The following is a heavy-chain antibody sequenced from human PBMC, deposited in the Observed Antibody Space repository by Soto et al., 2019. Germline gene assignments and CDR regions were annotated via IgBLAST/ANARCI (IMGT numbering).Heavy chain of an antibody. CDR1: GFTFSDHY. D-gene: IGHD4-4*01. CDR3: VRVTTGTVTTAFDH. CDR2: ARNKPKSNTT. V-gene: IGHV3-72*01. Sequence: EVQLVESGGGLVQPGGSLRLSCAASGFTFSDHYIDWVRQAPGKGLEWVGRARNKPKSNTTEYAASVKGRFTISRDDSENSVYLQMNSLKTEDTAVYYCVRVTTGTVTTAFDHWGQGTLVTVSS. J-gene: IGHJ4*02.